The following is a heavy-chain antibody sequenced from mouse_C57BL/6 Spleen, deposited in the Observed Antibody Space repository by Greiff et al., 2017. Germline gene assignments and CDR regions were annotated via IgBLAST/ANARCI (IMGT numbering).Heavy chain of an antibody. V-gene: IGHV1-15*01. D-gene: IGHD4-1*01. CDR1: GYTFTDYE. Sequence: QVQLKESGAELVRPGASVTLSCKASGYTFTDYEMHWVKQTPVHGLEWIGAIDPETGGTAYNQKFKGKAILTADKSSSTAYMELRSLTSEDSAVYYCTRHWDVDAMDYGGQGTSVTVSS. J-gene: IGHJ4*01. CDR3: TRHWDVDAMDY. CDR2: IDPETGGT.